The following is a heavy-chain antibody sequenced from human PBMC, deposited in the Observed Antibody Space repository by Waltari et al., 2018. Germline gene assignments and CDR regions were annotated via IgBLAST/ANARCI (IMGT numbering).Heavy chain of an antibody. CDR3: ATHPSAGYSGSYYGDY. D-gene: IGHD1-26*01. CDR1: GYTLTELS. Sequence: QVQLVQSGAEVKKPGASVKVSCKVSGYTLTELSIHWVRQAPGKGLEWMGGFDPEDGETIYAQKFQGRVTMTEDTSTDTAYMELSSLRSEDTAVYYCATHPSAGYSGSYYGDYWGQGTLVTVSS. V-gene: IGHV1-24*01. CDR2: FDPEDGET. J-gene: IGHJ4*02.